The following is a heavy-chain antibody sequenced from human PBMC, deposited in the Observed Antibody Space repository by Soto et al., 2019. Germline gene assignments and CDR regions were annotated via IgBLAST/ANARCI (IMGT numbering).Heavy chain of an antibody. D-gene: IGHD3-22*01. CDR1: GGSISSGGYY. CDR2: IYYSGST. Sequence: SETLSLTCTVSGGSISSGGYYWSWIRQHPGKGLEWIGYIYYSGSTYYNPPLKSRVTISVDTSKNQFSLKLSSVTAADPAVYYCARYDNSGSHGFDIWGQGTMVTVSS. CDR3: ARYDNSGSHGFDI. J-gene: IGHJ3*02. V-gene: IGHV4-31*03.